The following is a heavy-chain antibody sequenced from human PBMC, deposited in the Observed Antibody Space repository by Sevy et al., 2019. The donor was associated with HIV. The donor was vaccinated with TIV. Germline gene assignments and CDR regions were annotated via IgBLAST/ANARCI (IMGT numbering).Heavy chain of an antibody. CDR1: GFNFNIYS. Sequence: GGSLRLSCAVSGFNFNIYSMSWVRQAPGKGLEWVSTLSFGCGKINYADSVKGRFIISRDDSKKTLYLQMNSLLAEDTAVYFCAREGCTRPHDYWGQGTLVTVSS. CDR3: AREGCTRPHDY. V-gene: IGHV3-23*01. J-gene: IGHJ4*02. CDR2: LSFGCGKI. D-gene: IGHD2-8*01.